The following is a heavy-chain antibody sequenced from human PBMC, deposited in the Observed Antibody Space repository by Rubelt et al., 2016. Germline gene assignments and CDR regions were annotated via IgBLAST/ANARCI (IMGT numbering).Heavy chain of an antibody. CDR2: IRGSGGRT. CDR3: AKGTGPRRGGTDY. CDR1: GFTFSSYA. J-gene: IGHJ4*02. Sequence: EVQLLESGGGLVQPGGSLRLSCAASGFTFSSYAMSWVRQAPGTGLAWVSAIRGSGGRTYYADSVKGRFTISRDNSKNTLYLQMNSLRAEDTAVYYCAKGTGPRRGGTDYWGQGTLVTVSS. V-gene: IGHV3-23*01. D-gene: IGHD3/OR15-3a*01.